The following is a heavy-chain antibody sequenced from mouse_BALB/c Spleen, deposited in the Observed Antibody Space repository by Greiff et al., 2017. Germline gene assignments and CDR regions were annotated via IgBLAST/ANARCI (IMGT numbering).Heavy chain of an antibody. Sequence: DLVKPGASVKLSCKASGYTFTSYWINWIKQRPGQGLEWIGRIAPGSGSTYYNEMFKGKATLTVDTSSSTAYIQLSSLSSEDSAVYFCARCGYGISDVEYYFDYWGQGTTLTVSS. CDR3: ARCGYGISDVEYYFDY. CDR1: GYTFTSYW. J-gene: IGHJ2*01. CDR2: IAPGSGST. V-gene: IGHV1S41*01. D-gene: IGHD1-1*01.